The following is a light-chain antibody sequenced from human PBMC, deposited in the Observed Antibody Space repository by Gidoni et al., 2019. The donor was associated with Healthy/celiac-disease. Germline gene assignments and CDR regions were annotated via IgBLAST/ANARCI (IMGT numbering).Light chain of an antibody. V-gene: IGKV3-15*01. CDR2: GAS. Sequence: EIVMTQSPATLSVSPGERATLSCRASQSVSSNLDWYQQKPVQAPMLLIYGASTRATGIPAMFSGSGSGKEFTLTISSLQSEDFAVYYCQQYNNWPQTFXQXTKVEIK. CDR1: QSVSSN. CDR3: QQYNNWPQT. J-gene: IGKJ1*01.